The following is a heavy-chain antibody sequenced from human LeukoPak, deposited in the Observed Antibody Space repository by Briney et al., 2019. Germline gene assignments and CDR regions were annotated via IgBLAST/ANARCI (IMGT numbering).Heavy chain of an antibody. CDR3: ARDLGSGSYYYYYMDV. V-gene: IGHV3-7*01. CDR1: GFTFSSYW. J-gene: IGHJ6*03. Sequence: GGSLRLSCAASGFTFSSYWMSWVRQAPGKGLEWVANIKQDGSEKYYVDPVKGRFTISRDNAKNSLYLQMNSLRAEDTAVYYCARDLGSGSYYYYYMDVWGKGTTVTVSS. D-gene: IGHD1-26*01. CDR2: IKQDGSEK.